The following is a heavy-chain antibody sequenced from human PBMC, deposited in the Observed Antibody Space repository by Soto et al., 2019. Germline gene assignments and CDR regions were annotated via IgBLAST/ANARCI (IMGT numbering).Heavy chain of an antibody. Sequence: GGSLRLSCAASGVTFTKYFGLTFNNFAMSWVRQAPGEGLEWVSSISGSGVNTYYTNSVKGRFTISRDNARNTVSLQMSSLRAEDTAIYYCARGDRGGFDLWGHGTMVTVSS. J-gene: IGHJ3*01. D-gene: IGHD3-10*01. CDR1: GVTFTKYFGLTFNNFA. V-gene: IGHV3-23*01. CDR2: ISGSGVNT. CDR3: ARGDRGGFDL.